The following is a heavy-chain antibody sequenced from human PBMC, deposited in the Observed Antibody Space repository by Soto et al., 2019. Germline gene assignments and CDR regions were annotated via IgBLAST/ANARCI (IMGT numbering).Heavy chain of an antibody. CDR2: MYTSGST. CDR3: ARERTPRTGFDY. J-gene: IGHJ4*02. V-gene: IGHV4-4*07. Sequence: SETLSLTCTVSGGSISNYYWTWIRQPAGKGLEWIGRMYTSGSTNYNPSLKSRVTMSVDTSKNQFSLNLRSVTAADTAVYYCARERTPRTGFDYWGQGTLVTVSS. CDR1: GGSISNYY. D-gene: IGHD1-1*01.